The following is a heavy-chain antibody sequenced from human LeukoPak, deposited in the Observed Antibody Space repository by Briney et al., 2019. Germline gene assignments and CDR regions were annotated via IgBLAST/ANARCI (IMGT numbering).Heavy chain of an antibody. CDR2: IIPIFGIA. V-gene: IGHV1-69*04. J-gene: IGHJ4*02. D-gene: IGHD3-22*01. CDR1: GGTFSSYA. Sequence: ASVKVSCKASGGTFSSYAISWVRQAPGQGLEWMGRIIPIFGIANYAQKFQGRVTITADKSTSTAYRDLSSLRSEDTAVYYCARADSSGYYLYYWGQGTLVTVSS. CDR3: ARADSSGYYLYY.